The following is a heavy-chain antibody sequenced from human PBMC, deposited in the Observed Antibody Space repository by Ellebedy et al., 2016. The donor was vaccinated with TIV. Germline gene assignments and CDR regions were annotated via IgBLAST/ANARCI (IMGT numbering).Heavy chain of an antibody. CDR1: GFNVSTSY. J-gene: IGHJ3*02. Sequence: GESLKISCAASGFNVSTSYMSWVRQAPGKGLEWVSVIYSSGTSSIYYADSAKGRFTISSDSSSNMWYLQMNSLRVEDTAVYFCARGGHVDWGGLEAFDIWGQGTTVIVSS. V-gene: IGHV3-53*01. CDR3: ARGGHVDWGGLEAFDI. D-gene: IGHD3-9*01. CDR2: IYSSGTSSI.